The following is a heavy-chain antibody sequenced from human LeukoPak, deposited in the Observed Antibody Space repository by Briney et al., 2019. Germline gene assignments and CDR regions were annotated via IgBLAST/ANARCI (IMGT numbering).Heavy chain of an antibody. CDR2: IHHSGTI. CDR3: AGGNDDSKLHH. D-gene: IGHD3-22*01. CDR1: GDSVTSGNYY. J-gene: IGHJ1*01. Sequence: SETLSLTCSVSGDSVTSGNYYWSWIRQHPEKGPECIGHIHHSGTIYYNPTLLSRATISVDASKNQFSLMLSSVTAADTALYYCAGGNDDSKLHHWGQGTLVTVSS. V-gene: IGHV4-31*03.